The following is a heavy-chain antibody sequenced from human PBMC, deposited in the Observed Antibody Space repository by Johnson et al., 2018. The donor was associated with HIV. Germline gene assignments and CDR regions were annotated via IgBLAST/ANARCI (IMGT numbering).Heavy chain of an antibody. V-gene: IGHV3-15*02. CDR2: IKSETDGGTT. CDR1: GFTFSNAW. D-gene: IGHD3-3*01. Sequence: VQLVESGGALVKPGGSLRLSCVASGFTFSNAWLSWVRQAAGEGLEWVGRIKSETDGGTTDYAAPVKGRFTISRDDSKNTLYLQMNSLKTEDTDVYYCTTDLVLEWSEGNDAFDIWGQGTMVTVSS. J-gene: IGHJ3*02. CDR3: TTDLVLEWSEGNDAFDI.